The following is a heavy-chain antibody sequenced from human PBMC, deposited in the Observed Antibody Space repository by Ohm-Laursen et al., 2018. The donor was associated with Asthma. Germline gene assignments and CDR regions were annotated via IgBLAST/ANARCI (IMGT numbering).Heavy chain of an antibody. CDR1: GFPFSAYT. Sequence: SLRLSCSASGFPFSAYTMTWVRQAPGKGLEWVSSISGSSRYIYYTDSVKDRFTISRDNAKRSLYLQMNSLRTEDTAVYYCASQMTTVTTPFDYWGQGTLVTVSS. D-gene: IGHD4-17*01. CDR3: ASQMTTVTTPFDY. V-gene: IGHV3-21*04. J-gene: IGHJ4*02. CDR2: ISGSSRYI.